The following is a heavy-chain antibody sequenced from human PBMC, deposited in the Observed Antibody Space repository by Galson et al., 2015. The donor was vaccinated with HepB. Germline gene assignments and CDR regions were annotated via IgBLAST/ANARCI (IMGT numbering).Heavy chain of an antibody. D-gene: IGHD3-10*01. CDR2: ISSSSSHI. V-gene: IGHV3-21*01. CDR1: GFSFSYYN. Sequence: SLRLSCAASGFSFSYYNMNWVRQAPGKGLEWVSSISSSSSHIYYADSLKGRLTISRDNAKNSLYLQMNSLRAEGTAVYYCASDWPSLCRGVTATDYWGQGTLVTVSS. CDR3: ASDWPSLCRGVTATDY. J-gene: IGHJ4*02.